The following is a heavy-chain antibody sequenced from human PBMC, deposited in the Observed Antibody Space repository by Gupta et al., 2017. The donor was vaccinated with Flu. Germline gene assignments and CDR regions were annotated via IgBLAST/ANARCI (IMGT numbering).Heavy chain of an antibody. CDR1: GGTFNSSA. D-gene: IGHD2-2*01. V-gene: IGHV1-69*18. CDR2: IIPMFGTA. Sequence: QVHLVQSGAEVKKPGSSVTVYCKASGGTFNSSAISWVRQAPGQGLEWMGTIIPMFGTANKAQKFQVRVTLTADESTGTAYMELSSLRSEDTAVYYFARVFHCRSASCYYYGMDVWGQGTTVTVSS. CDR3: ARVFHCRSASCYYYGMDV. J-gene: IGHJ6*02.